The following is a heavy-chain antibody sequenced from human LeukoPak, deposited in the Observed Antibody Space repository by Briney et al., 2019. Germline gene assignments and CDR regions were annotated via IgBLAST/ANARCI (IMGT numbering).Heavy chain of an antibody. D-gene: IGHD1-26*01. CDR1: GFTFSSYS. CDR3: ARMIVGALAG. Sequence: GGSLRLSCAASGFTFSSYSMNWVRQAPGKGLEWVANIKQDGSEKYYVDSVKGRFTISRDNAKNSLYLQMNSLRAEDTAVYYCARMIVGALAGWGQGTLVTVSS. CDR2: IKQDGSEK. V-gene: IGHV3-7*01. J-gene: IGHJ4*02.